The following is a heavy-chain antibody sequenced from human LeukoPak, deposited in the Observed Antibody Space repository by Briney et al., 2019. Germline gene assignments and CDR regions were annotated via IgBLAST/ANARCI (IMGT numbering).Heavy chain of an antibody. CDR1: GYTSTGYY. V-gene: IGHV1-2*02. CDR3: ARERTLTSCYDY. J-gene: IGHJ4*02. Sequence: VASVKVSCNASGYTSTGYYMHWVRQAPGQGLEWMGWINPNSVGTNYAQKFQGRVTMTRDTSISTAYMELSRLRSDDTAVYYCARERTLTSCYDYWGQGTLVTVSS. CDR2: INPNSVGT. D-gene: IGHD2-15*01.